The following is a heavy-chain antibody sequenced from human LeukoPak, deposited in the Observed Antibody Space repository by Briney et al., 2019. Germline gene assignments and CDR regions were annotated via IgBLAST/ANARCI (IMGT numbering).Heavy chain of an antibody. J-gene: IGHJ3*02. V-gene: IGHV1-69*05. D-gene: IGHD3-16*02. CDR1: GGSLRHYA. Sequence: SSEKVSCKASGGSLRHYALTWVRQTPARGLAWLGVIIPAVGTADYAQTLQGRVAITTDDSTSTAFLDLGSLRSADTAVYYCARSFGGVLANDAFDIWGQGTLITVSS. CDR3: ARSFGGVLANDAFDI. CDR2: IIPAVGTA.